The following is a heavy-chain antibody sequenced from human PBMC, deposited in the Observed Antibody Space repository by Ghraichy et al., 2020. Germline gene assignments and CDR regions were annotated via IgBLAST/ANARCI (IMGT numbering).Heavy chain of an antibody. CDR2: IYYNGDT. CDR3: ARTARVPTD. Sequence: SQTLSLTCIVSGVSISSNYWSWFRQAPGKGLEWIAYIYYNGDTNHHPSLKSRVTVSLDTSKNQFSLKLTSVTAADTAVYYCARTARVPTDWGQGTLVTVSS. CDR1: GVSISSNY. J-gene: IGHJ4*02. V-gene: IGHV4-59*01. D-gene: IGHD3-10*02.